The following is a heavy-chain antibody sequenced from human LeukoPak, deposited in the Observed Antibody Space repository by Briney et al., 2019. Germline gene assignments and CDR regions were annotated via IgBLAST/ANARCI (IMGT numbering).Heavy chain of an antibody. Sequence: GESLKISCKGSGFTFSSYAMSWVRQAPGKGLEWVSAISGSGGSTYYADSVKGRFTISRDNSKNTLYLQMNSLRAEDTAVYYCAKASYGDYYYYYYYGMDVWGQGTTVTVSS. CDR3: AKASYGDYYYYYYYGMDV. D-gene: IGHD4-17*01. CDR1: GFTFSSYA. CDR2: ISGSGGST. J-gene: IGHJ6*02. V-gene: IGHV3-23*01.